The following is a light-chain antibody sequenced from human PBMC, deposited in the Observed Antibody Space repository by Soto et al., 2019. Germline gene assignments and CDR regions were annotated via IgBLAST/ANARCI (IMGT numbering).Light chain of an antibody. CDR2: GAS. Sequence: EIVLTQSPGTLSLSPGERATLSCRASQSVSSSYLAWYQHKPGQAPRLLIYGASSRATGIPDRFSGSGSGTYFTVTISRLEPEDFAVYYCPQYGNSPPTFGQGTKLEIK. CDR3: PQYGNSPPT. CDR1: QSVSSSY. J-gene: IGKJ2*01. V-gene: IGKV3-20*01.